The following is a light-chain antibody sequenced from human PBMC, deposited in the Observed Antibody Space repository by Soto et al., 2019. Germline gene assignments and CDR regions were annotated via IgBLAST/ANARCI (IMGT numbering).Light chain of an antibody. Sequence: QLVLTQPPSASASLGASVKLTCTLSSGHNSYAIAWHQQQPEKGPRYLMKLNSDGSHSKGDGIPDRFSGSSSGAERYLTISSLQSEDEADYYCQTWSTDIRVFGGGIKITVL. CDR2: LNSDGSH. J-gene: IGLJ3*02. CDR3: QTWSTDIRV. V-gene: IGLV4-69*01. CDR1: SGHNSYA.